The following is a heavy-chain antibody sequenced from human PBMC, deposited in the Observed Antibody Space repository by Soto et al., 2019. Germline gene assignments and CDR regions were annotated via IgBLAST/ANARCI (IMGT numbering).Heavy chain of an antibody. Sequence: SLRLSGTASGFTFCDYAMSWFRQAPGKGLEWVGFIRSKAYGGTTEYAASVKGRFTISRDDSKSIAYLQMNSLKTEDTAVYYCTSQGKSLSSSWGGFDYWGQGALVTVPS. J-gene: IGHJ4*02. CDR3: TSQGKSLSSSWGGFDY. D-gene: IGHD6-13*01. CDR2: IRSKAYGGTT. CDR1: GFTFCDYA. V-gene: IGHV3-49*03.